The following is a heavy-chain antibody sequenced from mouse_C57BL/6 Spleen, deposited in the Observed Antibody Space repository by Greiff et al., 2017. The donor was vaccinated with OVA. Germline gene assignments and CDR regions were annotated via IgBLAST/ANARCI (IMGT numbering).Heavy chain of an antibody. V-gene: IGHV1-82*01. CDR2: IYPGDGDT. CDR1: GYAFSSSW. J-gene: IGHJ4*01. D-gene: IGHD2-4*01. CDR3: ARSGDYDLYYAMDY. Sequence: QVQLKQSGPELVKPGASVKISCKASGYAFSSSWMNWVKQRPGKGLEWIGRIYPGDGDTNYTGKFKGKATLTADKSSSTAFMQLSSLTSEDSAVYFCARSGDYDLYYAMDYWGQGTSVTVSS.